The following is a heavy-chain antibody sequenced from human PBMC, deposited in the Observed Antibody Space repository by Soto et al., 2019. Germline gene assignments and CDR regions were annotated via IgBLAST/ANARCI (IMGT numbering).Heavy chain of an antibody. CDR3: AKELFSSGSYFFDY. CDR1: GLTFINYA. CDR2: ISGSGGKT. J-gene: IGHJ4*02. D-gene: IGHD6-19*01. Sequence: GGSLRLSCEASGLTFINYAMSWVRQAPGKGLEWVSGISGSGGKTYYADSVEGRFTISRDNSKNTLYLQMNSLSAEDTAVYYCAKELFSSGSYFFDYWGRGTLVTVSS. V-gene: IGHV3-23*01.